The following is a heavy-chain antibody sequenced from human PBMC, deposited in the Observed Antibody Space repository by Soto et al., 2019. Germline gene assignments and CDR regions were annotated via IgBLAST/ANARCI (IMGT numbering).Heavy chain of an antibody. J-gene: IGHJ6*02. D-gene: IGHD5-18*01. CDR1: GGTFSSYA. Sequence: GASVKVSCKASGGTFSSYAISWVRQAPGQGLEWMGGIIPIFGTANYAQKFQGRVTITADESTSTAYMELSSLRSEDTAVYYCARVAYRDTAVGYYGMDVWGQGTTVTVSS. CDR3: ARVAYRDTAVGYYGMDV. V-gene: IGHV1-69*13. CDR2: IIPIFGTA.